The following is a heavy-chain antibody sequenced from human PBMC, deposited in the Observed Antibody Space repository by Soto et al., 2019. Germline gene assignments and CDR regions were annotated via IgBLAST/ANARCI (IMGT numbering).Heavy chain of an antibody. CDR2: IYPGDSDT. D-gene: IGHD6-13*01. Sequence: PGQSLKISCKGSGYSFTSFWIGWVRQMPGKGLEWMGIIYPGDSDTRYSPSFQGQVTISADKSISTAYLQWSSLKASDTAMYYCASGPLGYSSSWYGLTSDYWGQGTLVTVSS. CDR3: ASGPLGYSSSWYGLTSDY. CDR1: GYSFTSFW. V-gene: IGHV5-51*01. J-gene: IGHJ4*02.